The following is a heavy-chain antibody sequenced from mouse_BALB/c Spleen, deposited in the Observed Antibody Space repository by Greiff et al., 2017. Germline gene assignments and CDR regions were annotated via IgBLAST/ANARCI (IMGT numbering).Heavy chain of an antibody. V-gene: IGHV1-7*01. Sequence: VQLQQSGAELAKPGDSVMMSCKASGYTFTSYWMHWVKQRPGKGLEWIGYINPSTGYTEYNQKFKDKATLTADKSSSTAYMQLSSLTSEDSAVYYCARPTTVVAPCCFDYWGQGTTLTVSS. CDR2: INPSTGYT. D-gene: IGHD1-1*01. CDR1: GYTFTSYW. J-gene: IGHJ2*01. CDR3: ARPTTVVAPCCFDY.